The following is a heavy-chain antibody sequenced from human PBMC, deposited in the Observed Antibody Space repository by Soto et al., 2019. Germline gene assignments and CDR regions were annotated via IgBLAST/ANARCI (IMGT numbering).Heavy chain of an antibody. D-gene: IGHD3-3*01. J-gene: IGHJ4*02. CDR1: GDTITSFS. CDR2: ISTTGRT. V-gene: IGHV4-4*07. Sequence: PSETLSLTCTVSGDTITSFSWNWIRQSAGKGLEWIGRISTTGRTSYNPSLKSRVSISMDTSKNQFSLNLDSVTAADTAVYFCARDFAYFDSWGQGTLVTVSS. CDR3: ARDFAYFDS.